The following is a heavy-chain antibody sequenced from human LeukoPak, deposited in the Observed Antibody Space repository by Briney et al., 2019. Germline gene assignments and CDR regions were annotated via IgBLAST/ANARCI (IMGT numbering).Heavy chain of an antibody. D-gene: IGHD2-15*01. CDR2: TYYRSKWYN. CDR3: ARDQGYCSGGSCYSNFDY. CDR1: GDSVSSNSAA. J-gene: IGHJ4*02. V-gene: IGHV6-1*01. Sequence: PSQTLSLTCAISGDSVSSNSAAWNRIRQSPSRGLEWLGRTYYRSKWYNDYAVSVKSRITINPDTSKNQFSLQLNSVTPEDTAVYYCARDQGYCSGGSCYSNFDYWGQGTLVTVSS.